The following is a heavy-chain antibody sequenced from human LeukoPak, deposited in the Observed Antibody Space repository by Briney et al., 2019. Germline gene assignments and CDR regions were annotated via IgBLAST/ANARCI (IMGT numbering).Heavy chain of an antibody. CDR1: GFPSSSFW. Sequence: GGSLRLSCAASGFPSSSFWMSWVRQAPGKGLEWVANIKQDGSEKYYVDSVKGRFTISRDNAKNSLYLQMNSLRAEDTAVYYCARVIAADRFDSWGQGTLVTVSS. J-gene: IGHJ4*02. CDR2: IKQDGSEK. V-gene: IGHV3-7*01. D-gene: IGHD6-13*01. CDR3: ARVIAADRFDS.